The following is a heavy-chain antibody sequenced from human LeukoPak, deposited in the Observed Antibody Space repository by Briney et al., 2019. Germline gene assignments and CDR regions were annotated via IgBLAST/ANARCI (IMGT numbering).Heavy chain of an antibody. V-gene: IGHV4-34*01. CDR3: ASFTSIAAAGGGMDV. CDR2: INHSGST. CDR1: GGSFSGYY. J-gene: IGHJ6*04. D-gene: IGHD6-13*01. Sequence: SETLSLTCAVYGGSFSGYYWSWIRQPPGKGLEWIGEINHSGSTNYNPSLKSRVTISVDTSKNQFSLKLSSVTAADTAVYYCASFTSIAAAGGGMDVWAKGPRSPSPQ.